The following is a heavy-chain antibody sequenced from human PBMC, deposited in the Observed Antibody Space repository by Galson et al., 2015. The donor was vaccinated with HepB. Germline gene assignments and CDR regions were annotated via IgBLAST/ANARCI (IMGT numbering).Heavy chain of an antibody. CDR1: GGTFSSYA. Sequence: SVKVSCKASGGTFSSYAISWVRQAPGQGLEWMGGIIPILGIANYAQKFQGRVTITADKSTSTAYMELSSLRSEDTAVYYCARDVGYCSGGSCYVGVWYYYYMDVWGKGTTVTVSS. V-gene: IGHV1-69*10. CDR3: ARDVGYCSGGSCYVGVWYYYYMDV. J-gene: IGHJ6*03. CDR2: IIPILGIA. D-gene: IGHD2-15*01.